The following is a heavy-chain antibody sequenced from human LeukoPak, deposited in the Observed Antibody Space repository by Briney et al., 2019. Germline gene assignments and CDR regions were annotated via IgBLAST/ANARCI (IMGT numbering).Heavy chain of an antibody. Sequence: KPSETLSLTCTVSGGSISSYSWNWIRQPAGKGLEWIGRIYSSGTTTYNPSLKSRVTISVDTSKNQFSLKLSSVTAADTAVYYCARATQWLGVLEYWGQGTLVTVSS. CDR3: ARATQWLGVLEY. J-gene: IGHJ4*02. V-gene: IGHV4-4*07. CDR2: IYSSGTT. CDR1: GGSISSYS. D-gene: IGHD6-19*01.